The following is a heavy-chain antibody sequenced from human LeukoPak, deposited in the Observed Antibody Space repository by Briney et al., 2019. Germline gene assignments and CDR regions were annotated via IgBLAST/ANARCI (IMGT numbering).Heavy chain of an antibody. CDR1: GGSFSGYY. J-gene: IGHJ5*02. D-gene: IGHD6-19*01. Sequence: SETLSLTCAVYGGSFSGYYWSWIRQPAGKGLEWIGRIYTSGSTNYNPSLKSRVTMSVDTSKNQFSLKLSSVTAADTAVYYCARDLAVAGTWWFDPWGQGTLVTVSS. CDR2: IYTSGST. V-gene: IGHV4-4*07. CDR3: ARDLAVAGTWWFDP.